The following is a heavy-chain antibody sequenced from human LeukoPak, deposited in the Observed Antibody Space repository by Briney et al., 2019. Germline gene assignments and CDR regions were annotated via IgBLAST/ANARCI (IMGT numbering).Heavy chain of an antibody. V-gene: IGHV4-59*04. CDR1: GVSISPEF. Sequence: SETLSLTCSVSGVSISPEFWSWIRQPPGKGLEWIGSVSYSGSPYYNPSLKSRVTTSVDTSKNQFSLRLSSVTATDTAMYYCARHGWDYPSGTYYTFDPWGQGTLVTVSS. J-gene: IGHJ5*02. D-gene: IGHD3-10*01. CDR3: ARHGWDYPSGTYYTFDP. CDR2: VSYSGSP.